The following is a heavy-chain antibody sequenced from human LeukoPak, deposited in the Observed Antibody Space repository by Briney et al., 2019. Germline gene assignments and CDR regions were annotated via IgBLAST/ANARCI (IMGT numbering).Heavy chain of an antibody. CDR1: GFTFSSYE. Sequence: GGSLRLSCAASGFTFSSYEMHWVRQAPGKGLEWVSGIIGGAGSTYYADSVRGRLTISGDNSKNTLYLQMNSLRADDTVVYYCAHGTMYQLDSWGQGTLVTVSS. V-gene: IGHV3-23*01. CDR2: IIGGAGST. J-gene: IGHJ4*02. CDR3: AHGTMYQLDS. D-gene: IGHD2-2*01.